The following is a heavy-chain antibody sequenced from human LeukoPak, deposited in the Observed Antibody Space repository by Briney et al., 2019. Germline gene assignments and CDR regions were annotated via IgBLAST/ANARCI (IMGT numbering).Heavy chain of an antibody. D-gene: IGHD6-19*01. CDR3: ARGLWQWLVDY. CDR2: INPSGGST. Sequence: GASVKVSCKASGYTFTSYYMHWVRQAPGQGLEWMGIINPSGGSTSYARKFQGRVTMTSDTSTSTVFMELSSLRSEDTAVYSCARGLWQWLVDYWGQGTLVTVSS. CDR1: GYTFTSYY. V-gene: IGHV1-46*01. J-gene: IGHJ4*02.